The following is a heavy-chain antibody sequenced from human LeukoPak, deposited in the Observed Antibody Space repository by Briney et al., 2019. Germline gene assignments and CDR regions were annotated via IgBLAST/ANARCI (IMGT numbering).Heavy chain of an antibody. Sequence: SETLSLTCIVSGDSINFDYWSWIRQPRGKGLEWVGCLYNNGSTSYSPSLKSRVTISVDTSKNQFSLKLNSMTTADTAVYYCARGRAYTYYRGLDPWGQGILVTVSS. CDR2: LYNNGST. J-gene: IGHJ5*02. V-gene: IGHV4-59*01. CDR3: ARGRAYTYYRGLDP. D-gene: IGHD3-22*01. CDR1: GDSINFDY.